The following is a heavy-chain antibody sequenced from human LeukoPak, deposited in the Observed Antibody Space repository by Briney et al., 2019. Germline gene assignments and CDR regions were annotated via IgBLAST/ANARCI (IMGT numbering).Heavy chain of an antibody. Sequence: GGSLRLSCAASGFTFSIYWMHWVRQAPGKGLGWVSRINSDVSSTSYTGSVKGRLTISRDNAENTLYLQMNSLRAEDTAVYYCARDEDWSGYYGAFDIWGQGTMVTVSS. CDR1: GFTFSIYW. CDR2: INSDVSST. D-gene: IGHD3-3*01. CDR3: ARDEDWSGYYGAFDI. V-gene: IGHV3-74*01. J-gene: IGHJ3*02.